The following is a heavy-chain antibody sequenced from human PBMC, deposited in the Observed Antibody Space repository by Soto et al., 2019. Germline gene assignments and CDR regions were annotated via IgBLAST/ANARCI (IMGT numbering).Heavy chain of an antibody. Sequence: QVQLVESGGGVVQPGRSLRLSCAASGFTFSSYAMHWVRQAPGKGLEWVAVISYDGSNKYYADSVKGRFTISRDNSKNTLYLQMNSLRAEDTAVYYCARDLRHIVVVVAARDYYGMDVWGQGTTVTVSS. CDR3: ARDLRHIVVVVAARDYYGMDV. J-gene: IGHJ6*02. V-gene: IGHV3-30-3*01. CDR2: ISYDGSNK. D-gene: IGHD2-15*01. CDR1: GFTFSSYA.